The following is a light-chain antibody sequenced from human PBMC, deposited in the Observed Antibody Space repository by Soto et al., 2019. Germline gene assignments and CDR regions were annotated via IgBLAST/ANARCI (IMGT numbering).Light chain of an antibody. J-gene: IGKJ1*01. CDR2: DAS. CDR3: QQYNSFSWT. CDR1: QSITIW. Sequence: DIQMPQSPSTLLAPVGASVTTTCRASQSITIWLAWYQQKPGKAPKLLIYDASSLEGGVPSRFSGSGSGTEFTLTISGLQPDDFATYYCQQYNSFSWTFGQGTKVDIK. V-gene: IGKV1-5*01.